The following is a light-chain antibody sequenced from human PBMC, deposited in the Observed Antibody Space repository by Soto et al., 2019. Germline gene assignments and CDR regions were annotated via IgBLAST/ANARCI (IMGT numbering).Light chain of an antibody. J-gene: IGLJ1*01. CDR2: SNN. V-gene: IGLV1-44*01. CDR1: TSNIGSNT. Sequence: QSVVTAPPWASGTIGQGVTICYSGSTSNIGSNTVNWYQQLPGTAPKLLIYSNNQRPSGVPDRFSGSKSGTSASLAISGLLSEDEADYYCAAWDDSLSGYVFGTGTKVTVL. CDR3: AAWDDSLSGYV.